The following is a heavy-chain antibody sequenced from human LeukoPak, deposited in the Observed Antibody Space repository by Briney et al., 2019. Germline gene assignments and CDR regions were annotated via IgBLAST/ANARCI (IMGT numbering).Heavy chain of an antibody. J-gene: IGHJ4*02. V-gene: IGHV3-66*01. Sequence: GGSLRLSCEVSGLRFSDYAMSWVRQAPGKGLEWVSVIYSGGSTYYADSVKGRFTISRDNSKNTLYLQMNSLRAEDTAVYYCARDDQASWGQGTLVTVSS. CDR3: ARDDQAS. CDR1: GLRFSDYA. CDR2: IYSGGST.